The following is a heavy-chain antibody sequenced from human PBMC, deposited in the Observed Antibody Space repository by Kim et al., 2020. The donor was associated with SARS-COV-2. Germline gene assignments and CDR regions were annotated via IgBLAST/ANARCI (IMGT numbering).Heavy chain of an antibody. J-gene: IGHJ5*02. Sequence: QDGSEKDYVDSVEGRFTISRDNAKNSLYLQMNSLRAEDTAVYYCASGTGSWGQGTLVTVSS. D-gene: IGHD3-10*01. CDR3: ASGTGS. CDR2: QDGSEK. V-gene: IGHV3-7*03.